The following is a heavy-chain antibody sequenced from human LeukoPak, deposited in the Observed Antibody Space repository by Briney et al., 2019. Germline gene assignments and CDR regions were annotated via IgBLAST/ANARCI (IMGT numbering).Heavy chain of an antibody. V-gene: IGHV4-4*07. CDR2: IYTSGST. D-gene: IGHD4-17*01. Sequence: SETLSLTCTVSGGSISSYYWSWIRQPAGKGLEWIGRIYTSGSTNYNPSLLSRVTISVDTSKNQFSLKLTSVTAADTAIYYCARHSGDYGDYPNWFDPWGQGTLVTVSS. CDR1: GGSISSYY. CDR3: ARHSGDYGDYPNWFDP. J-gene: IGHJ5*02.